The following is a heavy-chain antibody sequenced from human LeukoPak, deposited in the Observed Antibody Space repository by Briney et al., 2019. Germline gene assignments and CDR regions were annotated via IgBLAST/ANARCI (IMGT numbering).Heavy chain of an antibody. J-gene: IGHJ4*02. Sequence: SVTVSFTASGFTFTISAVQWVRQARGQRLEWIGWIVVGSGNTNYAQKFQERVTITRDMSTSTAYMELSSLRSEDTAVYYCAADLGFGELLPTDWGQGTLVTVSS. CDR1: GFTFTISA. CDR3: AADLGFGELLPTD. D-gene: IGHD3-10*01. CDR2: IVVGSGNT. V-gene: IGHV1-58*01.